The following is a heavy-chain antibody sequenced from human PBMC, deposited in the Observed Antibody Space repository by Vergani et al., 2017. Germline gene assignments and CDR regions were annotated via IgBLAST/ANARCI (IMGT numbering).Heavy chain of an antibody. V-gene: IGHV3-30*03. CDR3: ATVWTDLFVTSSDYSHLLFL. CDR1: GFGFKNFA. CDR2: ISQDGTHD. Sequence: QVSLVESGGGVVQPGRSLTLTCSASGFGFKNFAMHWVRQAPGKGLEWVATISQDGTHDYYEAYVTGRFAVSRDNFKNTMYLQMARLTTDDTAVYFCATVWTDLFVTSSDYSHLLFLGGRGILDSVS. D-gene: IGHD3-22*01. J-gene: IGHJ4*02.